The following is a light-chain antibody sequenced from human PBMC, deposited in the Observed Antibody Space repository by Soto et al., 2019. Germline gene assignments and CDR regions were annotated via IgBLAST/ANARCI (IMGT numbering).Light chain of an antibody. CDR2: EDD. V-gene: IGLV6-57*02. J-gene: IGLJ2*01. Sequence: NFMLIQPHSVSASPGKTVTISCTGSSGNIANNFVQWYQQRPGSAPTTVISEDDQSPSGVPDRFSGSVDSSSNSASLTISGLRTEDEADYYCQSCDSHNLLVFGGGTKLTVL. CDR3: QSCDSHNLLV. CDR1: SGNIANNF.